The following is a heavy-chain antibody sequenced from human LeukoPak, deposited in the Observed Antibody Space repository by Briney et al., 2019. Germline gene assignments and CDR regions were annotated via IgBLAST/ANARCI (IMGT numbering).Heavy chain of an antibody. D-gene: IGHD3-22*01. CDR3: AREGRAYDSRGEKRAFVI. CDR2: IYCSGST. CDR1: GGSFSSYY. V-gene: IGHV4-59*01. Sequence: PSETLTLTCTVSGGSFSSYYWSWIRQPPGRGLEWIGYIYCSGSTNYNPSLKSRVTISVDTSKNQFSLKLSSVTAADTAVYYCAREGRAYDSRGEKRAFVIWGQGTMVTVSS. J-gene: IGHJ3*02.